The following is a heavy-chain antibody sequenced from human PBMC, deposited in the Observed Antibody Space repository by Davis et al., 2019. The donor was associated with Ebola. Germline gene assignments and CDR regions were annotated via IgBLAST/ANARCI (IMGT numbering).Heavy chain of an antibody. CDR3: ARRLAG. J-gene: IGHJ4*02. CDR2: ISSDSDYI. CDR1: GFTFSTYS. V-gene: IGHV3-21*04. D-gene: IGHD6-13*01. Sequence: GESLKISCAASGFTFSTYSMSWVRQAPGKGLEWVSSISSDSDYIYYADSAKGRFTISRDNSKNTLYLQMNSLRAEDTAVYYCARRLAGWGQGTLVTVSS.